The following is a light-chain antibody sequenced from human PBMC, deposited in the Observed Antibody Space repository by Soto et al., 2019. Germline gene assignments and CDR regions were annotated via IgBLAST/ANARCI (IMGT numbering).Light chain of an antibody. CDR2: KAS. Sequence: QSALTQPASVSGSPGQSITISCTGTSSDVGSYNLVSWYQQHPGKVPKIMIYKASKRPSGAPNRFSGSKSGNTASLTISGLQAEDEADYYCCSYAGSSTWVFGTGTKLTVL. CDR1: SSDVGSYNL. CDR3: CSYAGSSTWV. V-gene: IGLV2-23*01. J-gene: IGLJ1*01.